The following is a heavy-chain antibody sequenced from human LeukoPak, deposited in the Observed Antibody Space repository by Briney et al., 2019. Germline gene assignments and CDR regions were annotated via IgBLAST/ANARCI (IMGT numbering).Heavy chain of an antibody. CDR1: GGSISSSSYY. Sequence: PSETLSLTCTVSGGSISSSSYYWGWIRQPPGKGLEWIGSIYYSGSTYYNPSLKSRVTISVDTSKNQFSLKLSSVTAADTAVCYCHRLSTVTSFDYWGQGTLVTVSS. J-gene: IGHJ4*02. V-gene: IGHV4-39*01. CDR3: HRLSTVTSFDY. CDR2: IYYSGST. D-gene: IGHD4-17*01.